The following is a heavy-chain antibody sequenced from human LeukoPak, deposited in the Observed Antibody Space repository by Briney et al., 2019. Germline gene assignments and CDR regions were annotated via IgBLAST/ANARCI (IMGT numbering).Heavy chain of an antibody. D-gene: IGHD3-16*02. Sequence: SEILSLTCTVSGGSISSYYWSWIRQPPGKGLEWIGYIYYSGSTNYNPSLKSRVTISVDTSKNQFSLKLSSVTAADTAVYYCARDLGGYQANFDYWGQGTLVTVSS. V-gene: IGHV4-59*01. CDR2: IYYSGST. CDR3: ARDLGGYQANFDY. J-gene: IGHJ4*02. CDR1: GGSISSYY.